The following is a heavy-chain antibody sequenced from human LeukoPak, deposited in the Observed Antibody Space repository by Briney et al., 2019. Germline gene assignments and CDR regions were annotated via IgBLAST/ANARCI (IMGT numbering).Heavy chain of an antibody. CDR3: AKDLRYHNYGMDV. CDR2: ISGSGGST. J-gene: IGHJ6*02. V-gene: IGHV3-23*01. Sequence: GGSLRLSCTVSGFTFGDYAMSWFRQAPGKGLEWVSAISGSGGSTYYADSVKGRFTISRDNSKNTLYLQMNSLRAEDTAVYYCAKDLRYHNYGMDVWGQGTTVTVSS. CDR1: GFTFGDYA. D-gene: IGHD3-9*01.